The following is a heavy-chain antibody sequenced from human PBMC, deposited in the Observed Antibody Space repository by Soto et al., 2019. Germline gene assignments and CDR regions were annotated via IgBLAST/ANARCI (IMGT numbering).Heavy chain of an antibody. V-gene: IGHV1-69*02. CDR2: IIPILGIA. Sequence: GASVKVSCKASGGTFSRYTISWVRQAPGQGLEWMGRIIPILGIANYAQKFQGRVTITADKSTSTTYMELSSLRSEDTAVYYCARAHYYDSSGHCFDYWGQGTLVTVS. CDR3: ARAHYYDSSGHCFDY. CDR1: GGTFSRYT. J-gene: IGHJ4*02. D-gene: IGHD3-22*01.